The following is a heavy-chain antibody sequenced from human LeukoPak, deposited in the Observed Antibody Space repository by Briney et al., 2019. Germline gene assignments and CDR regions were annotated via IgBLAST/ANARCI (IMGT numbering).Heavy chain of an antibody. Sequence: PGGSLILSCAASGFTFSTYSMNWVRQAPGKGLEWVSSISGSSIYIYYADSVKGRFTISRDNAKNSLYLQLNSLRAEDTAVYYCARDPPYYDGSGYYYDYWGQGTLVTVSS. CDR3: ARDPPYYDGSGYYYDY. CDR1: GFTFSTYS. J-gene: IGHJ4*02. V-gene: IGHV3-21*01. D-gene: IGHD3-22*01. CDR2: ISGSSIYI.